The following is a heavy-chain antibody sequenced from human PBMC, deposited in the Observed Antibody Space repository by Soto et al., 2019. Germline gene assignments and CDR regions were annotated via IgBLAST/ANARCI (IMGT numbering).Heavy chain of an antibody. J-gene: IGHJ6*03. V-gene: IGHV4-34*01. Sequence: SETLSLTCAVYGVSFIGYYWSLIRQPPGKGLEWIGEINHSGSTNYNPSLKSRVTISVDTSKNQFSLKLSSVTAADTAVYYCARTKHHDYGDYFTYYYYMDVWGKGTTVTVSS. CDR2: INHSGST. CDR3: ARTKHHDYGDYFTYYYYMDV. CDR1: GVSFIGYY. D-gene: IGHD4-17*01.